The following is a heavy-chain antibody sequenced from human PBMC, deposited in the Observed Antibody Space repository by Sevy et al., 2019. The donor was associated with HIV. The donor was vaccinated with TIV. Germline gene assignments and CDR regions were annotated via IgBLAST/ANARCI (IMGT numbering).Heavy chain of an antibody. Sequence: GGSLRLSCAASGFTLSNYDMHWVRQAPGKGLEWVAFMAYDGRNIYYADSVKGRFTISRDSSGNTLYLQMNSLRAEDTAVDDCSNGQHYGDYSNDHHFDYWGQGTLVTVSS. CDR2: MAYDGRNI. V-gene: IGHV3-30*02. CDR1: GFTLSNYD. D-gene: IGHD4-17*01. J-gene: IGHJ4*02. CDR3: SNGQHYGDYSNDHHFDY.